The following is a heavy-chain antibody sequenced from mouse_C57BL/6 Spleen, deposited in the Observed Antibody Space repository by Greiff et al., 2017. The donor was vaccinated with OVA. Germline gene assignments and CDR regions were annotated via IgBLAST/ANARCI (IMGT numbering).Heavy chain of an antibody. J-gene: IGHJ1*03. Sequence: VMLVESGPGLVQPSQSLSITCTVSGFSLTSYGVHWVRQSPGKGLEWLGVIWSGGSTDYNAPFISSLSISKDNSKSQVFFKMNSLQADDTAIYYCARGPLYDGYYFDVWGTGTTVTVSS. CDR2: IWSGGST. CDR3: ARGPLYDGYYFDV. D-gene: IGHD2-3*01. V-gene: IGHV2-2*01. CDR1: GFSLTSYG.